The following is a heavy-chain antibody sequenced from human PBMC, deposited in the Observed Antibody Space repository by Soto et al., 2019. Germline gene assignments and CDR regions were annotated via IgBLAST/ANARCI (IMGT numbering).Heavy chain of an antibody. CDR2: IHTAKGNT. D-gene: IGHD3-16*01. Sequence: ASVKVSCKASGYTFTNNVIHWLRQAPGQTLEWMGWIHTAKGNTKYSQKFEARVTLTRDTAASTAYMELNSLRSDDTAVYYCARDPICTYTWHYARLNYFDTWGQGTLVTVSP. CDR3: ARDPICTYTWHYARLNYFDT. CDR1: GYTFTNNV. V-gene: IGHV1-3*04. J-gene: IGHJ5*02.